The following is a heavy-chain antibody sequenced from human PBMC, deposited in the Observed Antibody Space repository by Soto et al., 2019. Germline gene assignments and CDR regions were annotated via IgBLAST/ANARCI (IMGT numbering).Heavy chain of an antibody. V-gene: IGHV1-8*01. CDR1: GYTFTSYD. J-gene: IGHJ3*02. Sequence: ASVKVSCKASGYTFTSYDINWVRQATGQGLEWMGWMNPNSGNTGYAQKFQGRVTMTRNTSISTAYMELSSLRSEDTAVYYCARVGYRIRAFDIWGQGTMVTVSS. CDR3: ARVGYRIRAFDI. CDR2: MNPNSGNT. D-gene: IGHD5-12*01.